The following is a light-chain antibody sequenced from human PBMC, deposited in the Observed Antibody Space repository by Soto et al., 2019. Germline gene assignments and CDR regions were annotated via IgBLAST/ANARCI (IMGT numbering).Light chain of an antibody. V-gene: IGLV2-14*01. J-gene: IGLJ3*02. CDR1: TRDIGANNL. CDR3: SSYTTTSTLL. Sequence: QSALTQPASVSGSLGQSITISCTGSTRDIGANNLVSWYQQYPDTAPKLIIYEVRNRPSGVSYRFTGSRSGNTASLTISALQADDESTFYCSSYTTTSTLLFGGGTQVTVL. CDR2: EVR.